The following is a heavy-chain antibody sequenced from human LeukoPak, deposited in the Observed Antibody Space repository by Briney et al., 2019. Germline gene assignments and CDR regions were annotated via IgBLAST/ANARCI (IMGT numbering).Heavy chain of an antibody. V-gene: IGHV1-18*01. J-gene: IGHJ2*01. CDR2: ISGYNGNT. CDR3: ARFPYDSSGYLSPNWYFDL. Sequence: ASVKVSCKASGYTFTSFGISWVRQAPGQGLEWMGWISGYNGNTNYAQKFQGRVTMTTDISTSTAYMELRSLRSDDTAVYYCARFPYDSSGYLSPNWYFDLWGRGTLVTVSS. CDR1: GYTFTSFG. D-gene: IGHD3-22*01.